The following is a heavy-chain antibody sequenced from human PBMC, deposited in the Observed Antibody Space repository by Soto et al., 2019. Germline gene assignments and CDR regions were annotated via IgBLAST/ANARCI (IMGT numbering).Heavy chain of an antibody. J-gene: IGHJ4*02. CDR2: FDPEDGET. Sequence: VASVKVSCKVSDYPFTELSIHWVRQAHGKGLEWVGGFDPEDGETIYAQKFQGRVTTTEDTSTDTAYMELSSLKSEDTAVYYCAAYDSGGYYFGFDYWGQGTLVTVSS. CDR1: DYPFTELS. V-gene: IGHV1-24*01. D-gene: IGHD3-22*01. CDR3: AAYDSGGYYFGFDY.